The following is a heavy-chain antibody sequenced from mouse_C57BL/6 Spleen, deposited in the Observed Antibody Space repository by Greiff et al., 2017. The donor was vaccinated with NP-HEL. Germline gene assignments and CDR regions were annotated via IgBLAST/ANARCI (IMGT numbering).Heavy chain of an antibody. CDR3: ARRELGIGYFDV. Sequence: QVQLQQPGAELVMPGASVKLSCKASGYTFTSYWMHWVKQRPGQGLEWIGEIDPSDSYTNYNQKFKGKSTLTVDKSSSTAYMQLSSLTSEDSAVYYCARRELGIGYFDVWGTGTTVTVSS. D-gene: IGHD4-1*01. J-gene: IGHJ1*03. V-gene: IGHV1-69*01. CDR1: GYTFTSYW. CDR2: IDPSDSYT.